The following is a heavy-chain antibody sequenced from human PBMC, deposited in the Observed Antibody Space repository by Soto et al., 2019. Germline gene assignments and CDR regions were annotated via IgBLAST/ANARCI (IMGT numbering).Heavy chain of an antibody. CDR1: GGSISSSSYY. CDR2: IYYSGST. V-gene: IGHV4-39*01. CDR3: ARSPSAGPQIWYFDL. Sequence: QLQLQESGPGLVKPSETQSLTCTVSGGSISSSSYYWGWIRQPPGKGLEWIGSIYYSGSTYYNPSLKSRVTITVDTSKNQFSLKLSSVTAADTAVYYCARSPSAGPQIWYFDLWGRGTLVTVSS. D-gene: IGHD6-13*01. J-gene: IGHJ2*01.